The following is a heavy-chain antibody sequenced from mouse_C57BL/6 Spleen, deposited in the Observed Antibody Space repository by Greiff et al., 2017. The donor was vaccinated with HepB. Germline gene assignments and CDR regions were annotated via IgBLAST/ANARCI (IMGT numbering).Heavy chain of an antibody. CDR2: IYWDDDK. CDR3: ARSERGYARHYYAMDY. J-gene: IGHJ4*01. Sequence: QVTLKVSGPGILQSSQTLSLTCSFSGFSLSTSGMGVSWIRQPSGKGLEWLAHIYWDDDKRYNPSLKSRLTISKDTSRNQVFLKITSVDTADTATYYCARSERGYARHYYAMDYWGQGTSVTVSS. CDR1: GFSLSTSGMG. D-gene: IGHD3-1*01. V-gene: IGHV8-12*01.